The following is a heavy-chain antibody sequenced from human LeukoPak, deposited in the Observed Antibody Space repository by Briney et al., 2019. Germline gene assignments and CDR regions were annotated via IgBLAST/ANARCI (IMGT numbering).Heavy chain of an antibody. CDR2: ISYDGSNK. CDR3: AKDRGGDLGGLDY. CDR1: GFAFSSCG. J-gene: IGHJ4*02. V-gene: IGHV3-30*18. D-gene: IGHD3-16*01. Sequence: GGSLRLSCAASGFAFSSCGMHWVRQAPGKGLEWVAVISYDGSNKYYADSVKGRFTISRDNSKNTLYLQMNSLRAEDTAVYYCAKDRGGDLGGLDYWGQGTLVTVSS.